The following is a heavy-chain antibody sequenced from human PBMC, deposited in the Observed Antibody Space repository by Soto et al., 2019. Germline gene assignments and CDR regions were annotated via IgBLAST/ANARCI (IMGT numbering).Heavy chain of an antibody. CDR1: GGSISSGGYY. Sequence: QVQLQESGPGLVKPSQTLSLTCTVSGGSISSGGYYWSWIRQPPGKGLEWIGYIYYSGSTYYNPSLKSRVTISVDTSKNQFSLKLSSVTAADTAVYYCARDPDRMTTDAAFDIWGQGTMVTVSS. CDR3: ARDPDRMTTDAAFDI. J-gene: IGHJ3*02. D-gene: IGHD4-17*01. V-gene: IGHV4-31*03. CDR2: IYYSGST.